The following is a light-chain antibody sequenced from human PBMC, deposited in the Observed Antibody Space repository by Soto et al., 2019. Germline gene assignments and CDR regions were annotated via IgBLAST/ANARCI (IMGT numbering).Light chain of an antibody. CDR2: AAS. CDR3: QQYYSYPLT. J-gene: IGKJ1*01. Sequence: DIQLTQSPSFLSASVGDRVTITCRASQGIGNYLAWYQQKPGKAPKLLIYAASTLQSGVPSRFSGSGSGTDFTLTISCLQSEDFATYYCQQYYSYPLTFGQGTKVDIK. V-gene: IGKV1-9*01. CDR1: QGIGNY.